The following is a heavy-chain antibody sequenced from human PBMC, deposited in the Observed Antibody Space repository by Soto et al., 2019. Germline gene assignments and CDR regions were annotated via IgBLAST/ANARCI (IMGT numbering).Heavy chain of an antibody. V-gene: IGHV4-34*01. CDR1: GGSFSGYY. CDR3: ARPYIMVREREKWFDP. J-gene: IGHJ5*02. D-gene: IGHD3-10*01. Sequence: QVQLRQWGAGLLKASETLSLTCAVYGGSFSGYYWSWIRQPPGKGLEWIGEINHSGSTNYNPSLKRRVTISVDTNKNHFSLKLSSVTAADTTVYYCARPYIMVREREKWFDPWGQGTLVTVSS. CDR2: INHSGST.